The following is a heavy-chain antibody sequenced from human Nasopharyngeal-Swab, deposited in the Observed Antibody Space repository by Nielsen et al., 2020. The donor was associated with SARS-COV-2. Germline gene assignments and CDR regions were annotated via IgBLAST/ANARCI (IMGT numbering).Heavy chain of an antibody. CDR3: ARGRYNPY. J-gene: IGHJ4*02. V-gene: IGHV3-11*06. D-gene: IGHD1-14*01. CDR1: GFPFSDYY. Sequence: GESLKISYTASGFPFSDYYMSWVRQAPGKGLEWVSYIHSVSSFTDYADSVKGRFTISRDNDKNTLYLQMNSLRAEDTAVYYCARGRYNPYWGQGTLVTVAS. CDR2: IHSVSSFT.